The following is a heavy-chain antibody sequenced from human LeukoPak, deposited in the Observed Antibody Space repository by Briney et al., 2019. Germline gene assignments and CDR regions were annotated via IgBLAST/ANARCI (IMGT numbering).Heavy chain of an antibody. V-gene: IGHV4-34*01. D-gene: IGHD3-3*01. CDR1: GGSFSGYY. CDR2: INHSGST. CDR3: ARRRKDCDFWSGYSLAHFDY. J-gene: IGHJ4*02. Sequence: SETLSLTCAVYGGSFSGYYWSWIRQPPGKGLEWIGEINHSGSTNYNPSLKSRVTISVDTSKNQFSLKLSSVTAADTAVYYCARRRKDCDFWSGYSLAHFDYWGQGTLVTVSS.